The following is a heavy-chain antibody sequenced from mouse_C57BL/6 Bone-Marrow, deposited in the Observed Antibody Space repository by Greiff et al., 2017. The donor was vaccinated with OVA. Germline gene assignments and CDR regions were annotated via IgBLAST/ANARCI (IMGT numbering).Heavy chain of an antibody. CDR2: IDPSDSYT. D-gene: IGHD3-2*02. CDR3: ALTAQATLPDY. CDR1: GYTFTSYW. J-gene: IGHJ2*01. V-gene: IGHV1-59*01. Sequence: VVRPGTSVKLSCKASGYTFTSYWMHWVKQRPGQGLEWIGVIDPSDSYTNYNQKFKGKATLTVDTSSSTAYMQLSSLTSEDSAVYYCALTAQATLPDYWGQGTTLTVSS.